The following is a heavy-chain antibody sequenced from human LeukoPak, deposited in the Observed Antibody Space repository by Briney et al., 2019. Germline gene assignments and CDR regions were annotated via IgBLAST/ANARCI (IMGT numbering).Heavy chain of an antibody. CDR2: ISYDGSNK. Sequence: GGSLRLSRAASGFTFSSYAMHWVRQAPGKGLEWVAVISYDGSNKYYADSVKGRFTISRDNSKNTLYLQMNSLRAEDTAVYYCARDVVLEWLWDRNYGMDVWGQGTTVTVSS. D-gene: IGHD3-3*01. V-gene: IGHV3-30-3*01. CDR3: ARDVVLEWLWDRNYGMDV. CDR1: GFTFSSYA. J-gene: IGHJ6*02.